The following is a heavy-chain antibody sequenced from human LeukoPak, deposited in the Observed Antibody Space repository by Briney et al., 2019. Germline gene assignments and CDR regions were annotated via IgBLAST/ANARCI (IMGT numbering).Heavy chain of an antibody. Sequence: VASVKVSCKASGYTITDYYLHWVRQAPGQGLEWMGWIIPNTGGTNYAQKFQDWVTMSSDTSISTAYMELSSLRSDDTAVYYCARDSADCSGGDCYSAEYFQHWGQGTLVTVSS. J-gene: IGHJ1*01. V-gene: IGHV1-2*04. D-gene: IGHD2-21*02. CDR2: IIPNTGGT. CDR3: ARDSADCSGGDCYSAEYFQH. CDR1: GYTITDYY.